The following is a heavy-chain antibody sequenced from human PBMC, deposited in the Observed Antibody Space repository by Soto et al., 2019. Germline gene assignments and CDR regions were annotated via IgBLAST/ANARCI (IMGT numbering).Heavy chain of an antibody. J-gene: IGHJ4*02. CDR1: RFAFSSYD. Sequence: GGSLTLSCAASRFAFSSYDMQLVRQAPGKGLEWVAVISYDGSNKYYADSVKGRFTISRDNSKNTLYLQMNSLRAEDTAVYYSAKCHSSSWYVGGFDHWGQGT. CDR2: ISYDGSNK. V-gene: IGHV3-30*18. D-gene: IGHD6-13*01. CDR3: AKCHSSSWYVGGFDH.